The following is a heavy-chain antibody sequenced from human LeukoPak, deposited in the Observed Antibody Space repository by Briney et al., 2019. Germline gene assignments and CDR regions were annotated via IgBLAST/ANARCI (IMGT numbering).Heavy chain of an antibody. CDR2: IKQDGSEK. CDR3: ARDLTYYYDSSGYASMEDAFDI. CDR1: GFTFSSYW. V-gene: IGHV3-7*01. J-gene: IGHJ3*02. D-gene: IGHD3-22*01. Sequence: GGSLRLSCAASGFTFSSYWMSWVRQAPGKGLEWVANIKQDGSEKYYVDSVKGRFTISRDNAKNSLYLQMNSLRAEDTAVYYCARDLTYYYDSSGYASMEDAFDIWGQGTMVTVSS.